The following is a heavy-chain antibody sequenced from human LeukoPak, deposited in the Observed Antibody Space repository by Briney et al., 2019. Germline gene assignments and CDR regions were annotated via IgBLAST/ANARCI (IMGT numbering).Heavy chain of an antibody. V-gene: IGHV3-7*01. Sequence: GGSLRLSCAASGFTFSSYWMSWVRQAPGKGLEWVANIKEDGSEKNYVDSVKGRFTISRDNAKNSLYLQMNSLRAEDTAVYYCARALIGPDAFDIWGQGTMVTVSS. CDR2: IKEDGSEK. CDR1: GFTFSSYW. CDR3: ARALIGPDAFDI. J-gene: IGHJ3*02.